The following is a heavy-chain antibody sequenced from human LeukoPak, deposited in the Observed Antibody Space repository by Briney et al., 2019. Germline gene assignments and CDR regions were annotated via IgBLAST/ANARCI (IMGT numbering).Heavy chain of an antibody. V-gene: IGHV4-34*01. D-gene: IGHD3-22*01. J-gene: IGHJ4*02. Sequence: PSETLSLTCAVYGGSFSGYYWSWLRQPPGKGLEWIGEINHSGSTTYNPSLKSRVTISVDTSKNQFSLTLSSVTAADTAVYYCANTNYYYDSSGYGCLNYWGQGILVTVSS. CDR3: ANTNYYYDSSGYGCLNY. CDR2: INHSGST. CDR1: GGSFSGYY.